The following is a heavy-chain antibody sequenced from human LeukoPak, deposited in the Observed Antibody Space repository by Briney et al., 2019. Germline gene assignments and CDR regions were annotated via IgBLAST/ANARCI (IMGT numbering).Heavy chain of an antibody. V-gene: IGHV4-4*07. CDR2: IHSGGTT. CDR1: GGSISPYY. CDR3: ARDSPHGYTLGHYYYFMDV. D-gene: IGHD5-18*01. Sequence: PSETLSLTCTVSGGSISPYYWTWIRQSAGKGLGFIGRIHSGGTTNYNPSLASRVSLSVDTSNNQVSLRLSSVTAADTAVYYCARDSPHGYTLGHYYYFMDVWGKGTTVTVS. J-gene: IGHJ6*03.